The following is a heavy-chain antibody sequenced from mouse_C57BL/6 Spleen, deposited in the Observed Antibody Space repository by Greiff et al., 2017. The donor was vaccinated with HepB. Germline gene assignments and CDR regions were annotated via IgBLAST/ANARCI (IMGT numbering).Heavy chain of an antibody. D-gene: IGHD1-1*02. Sequence: EVHLVESGPGLVKPSQSLSLTCSVTGYSITSGYYWNWIRQFPGNKLEWMGYISYDGSNNYNPSLKNRISITRDTSKNQFFLKLNSVTTEDTATYYCARAGGNYEDYWGQGTTLTVSS. V-gene: IGHV3-6*01. CDR2: ISYDGSN. CDR1: GYSITSGYY. J-gene: IGHJ2*01. CDR3: ARAGGNYEDY.